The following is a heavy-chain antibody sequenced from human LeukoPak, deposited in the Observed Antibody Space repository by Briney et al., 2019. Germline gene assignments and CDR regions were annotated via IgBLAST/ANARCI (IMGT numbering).Heavy chain of an antibody. CDR2: IVVGSGNT. J-gene: IGHJ3*01. V-gene: IGHV1-58*02. CDR3: AAEAAYYYDSRDAFDV. Sequence: SVKVSCKASGFTFTSSAMQWVRQARGQRLEWIGWIVVGSGNTNYAQKFQERVTITRDMSTSLVYMELSSLRSEDTAVYYCAAEAAYYYDSRDAFDVWGQGTMVTVSS. D-gene: IGHD3-22*01. CDR1: GFTFTSSA.